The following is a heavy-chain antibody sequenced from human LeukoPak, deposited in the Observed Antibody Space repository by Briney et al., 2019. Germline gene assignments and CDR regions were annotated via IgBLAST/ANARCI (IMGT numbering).Heavy chain of an antibody. Sequence: SETLSLTCTVSGGSISSGSYYWSWIRQPAGKGLEWIGRIYTSGSTNYNPSLKSRVTISVDTSKNQFSLKLSSVTAADTAVYYCARGGIQTYYFDYWGQGTLVTVSS. D-gene: IGHD5-18*01. V-gene: IGHV4-61*02. CDR1: GGSISSGSYY. CDR2: IYTSGST. CDR3: ARGGIQTYYFDY. J-gene: IGHJ4*02.